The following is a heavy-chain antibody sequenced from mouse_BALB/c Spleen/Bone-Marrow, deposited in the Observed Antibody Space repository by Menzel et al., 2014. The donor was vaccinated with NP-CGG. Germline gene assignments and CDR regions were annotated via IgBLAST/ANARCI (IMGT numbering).Heavy chain of an antibody. CDR3: NAWGYVDY. CDR2: IDPENGDT. V-gene: IGHV14-4*02. CDR1: GFNIKDYY. Sequence: EAQLQQSGADLGRSGASVKLSCTASGFNIKDYYMHWVKQRPEQGLEWIGWIDPENGDTEYAPKFQGKATMTADTSSNTAYLQLSSLTSEDTAVYYFNAWGYVDYCDQGTTLKISS. J-gene: IGHJ2*01.